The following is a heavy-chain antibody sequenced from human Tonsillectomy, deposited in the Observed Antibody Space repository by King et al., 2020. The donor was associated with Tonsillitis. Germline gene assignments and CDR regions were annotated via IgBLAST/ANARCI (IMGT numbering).Heavy chain of an antibody. D-gene: IGHD3-10*01. CDR2: ISPNSGGT. J-gene: IGHJ3*02. CDR3: AKIGTAYGAFDI. CDR1: GYTFTGYH. V-gene: IGHV1-2*02. Sequence: VQLVESGAEVKKPGASVKVSCKASGYTFTGYHMHWVRQARGQGLEWMGLISPNSGGTNYAQMFQGRVTMTRDTSITPAYMELSGLGSDDTAVYYCAKIGTAYGAFDIWGQGTMVTVSS.